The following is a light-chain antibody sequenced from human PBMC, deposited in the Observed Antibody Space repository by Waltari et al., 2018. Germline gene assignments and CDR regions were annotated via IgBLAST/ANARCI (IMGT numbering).Light chain of an antibody. CDR3: QQDGGTPPLT. V-gene: IGKV3-20*01. CDR1: QSSTSYS. Sequence: ELVFTQPPGTLSLTPGERATLSCRTSQSSTSYSLAWYQQKTGQAPRHLIYGASSRATGILDRFSGSGSGADFTLTISRLEPEDFAVYYCQQDGGTPPLTFGGGTKVEIK. J-gene: IGKJ4*01. CDR2: GAS.